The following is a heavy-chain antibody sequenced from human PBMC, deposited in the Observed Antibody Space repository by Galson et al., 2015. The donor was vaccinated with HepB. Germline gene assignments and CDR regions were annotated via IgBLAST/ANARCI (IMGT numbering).Heavy chain of an antibody. CDR2: INSDGSST. D-gene: IGHD5-12*01. J-gene: IGHJ4*02. CDR3: ARARGYSGYGLDY. V-gene: IGHV3-74*01. CDR1: GFAFSSYW. Sequence: SLRLSCAASGFAFSSYWMHWVRQAPGKGLVWVSRINSDGSSTSYADSVKGRFTISRDNAKNTLYLQMNSLRAEDTAVYYCARARGYSGYGLDYWGQGTLVTVSS.